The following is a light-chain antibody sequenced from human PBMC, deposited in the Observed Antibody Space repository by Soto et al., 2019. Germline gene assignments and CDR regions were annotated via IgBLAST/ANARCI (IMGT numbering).Light chain of an antibody. V-gene: IGKV3-15*01. CDR2: GAS. Sequence: EIVMTQSPATLSVSPGERATLSCRASQSVSSNLAWYQQKPGQAPRLLIYGASTRATGIPARFSGSGSGTDFTLTISSLEPEDFAVYYCQQRSTGPPLSFGVGTKVDI. J-gene: IGKJ4*01. CDR3: QQRSTGPPLS. CDR1: QSVSSN.